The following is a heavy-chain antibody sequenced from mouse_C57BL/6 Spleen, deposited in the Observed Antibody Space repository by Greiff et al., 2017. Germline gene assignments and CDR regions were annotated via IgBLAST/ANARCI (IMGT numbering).Heavy chain of an antibody. D-gene: IGHD1-1*01. CDR1: GYIFTDYE. CDR2: IDPETGGT. V-gene: IGHV1-15*01. Sequence: QVQLQQSGAELVRPGASVTLSCKASGYIFTDYEMHWVKQTPVHGLEWIGAIDPETGGTAYNQKFKGKAILTADKSSSTVNMALLSLTSEYSAVSSCTRGAYGSSYWYFDVWGTGTTVTVSS. CDR3: TRGAYGSSYWYFDV. J-gene: IGHJ1*03.